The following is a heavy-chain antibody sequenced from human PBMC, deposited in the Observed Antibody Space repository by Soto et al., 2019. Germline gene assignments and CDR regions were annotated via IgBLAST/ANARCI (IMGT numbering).Heavy chain of an antibody. CDR3: ARDTYYYCSGSYYNVGAFDI. Sequence: GASVKVSCKASGYTFTNYGISWVRQAPGQRLEWMGWINAGNGNTKYSQKFQGRVTITRDTSASTAYMELSSLRSEDTAVYYCARDTYYYCSGSYYNVGAFDIRGQGTMVTVSS. CDR2: INAGNGNT. V-gene: IGHV1-3*01. J-gene: IGHJ3*02. CDR1: GYTFTNYG. D-gene: IGHD3-10*01.